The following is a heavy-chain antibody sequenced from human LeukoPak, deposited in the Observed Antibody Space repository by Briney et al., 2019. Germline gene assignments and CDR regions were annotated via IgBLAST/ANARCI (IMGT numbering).Heavy chain of an antibody. CDR1: GGSFSGYY. D-gene: IGHD6-13*01. Sequence: SETLSLTCAVYGGSFSGYYWSWIRQPPGKGLEWIGEINLSGSTNYNPSLKSRATISVDTSKNQFSLKLSSVTAADTAVYYCARAPSRIAAAGRHPNYYYYYMDVWGKGTTVTVSS. V-gene: IGHV4-34*01. J-gene: IGHJ6*03. CDR2: INLSGST. CDR3: ARAPSRIAAAGRHPNYYYYYMDV.